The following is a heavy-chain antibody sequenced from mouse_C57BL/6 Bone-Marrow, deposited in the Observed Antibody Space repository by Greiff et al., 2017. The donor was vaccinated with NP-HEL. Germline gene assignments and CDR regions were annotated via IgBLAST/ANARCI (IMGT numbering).Heavy chain of an antibody. J-gene: IGHJ1*03. V-gene: IGHV5-17*01. CDR2: ISSGSSTI. CDR1: GFTFSDYG. CDR3: ARVPLYWYFDV. Sequence: EVKLMESGGGLVKPGGSLKLSCAASGFTFSDYGMHWVRQAPEKGLEWVAYISSGSSTIYYADTVKGRFTISRDNAKNTLFLQMTSLRSEDTAMYYCARVPLYWYFDVWGTGTTVTVSS.